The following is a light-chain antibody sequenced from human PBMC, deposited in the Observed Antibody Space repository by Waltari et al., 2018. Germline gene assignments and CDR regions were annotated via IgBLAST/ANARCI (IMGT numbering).Light chain of an antibody. CDR2: DVS. J-gene: IGLJ2*01. CDR1: SSDVGGYNY. Sequence: QSALTQPRSVSGSPGQSVTISCTGTSSDVGGYNYVSWYQQHPGKAPKLMRYDVSKRPSGVPDRFSGSKSGNTASLTISGLQAEDEADYYCCSYAGSYTGVFGGGTKLTVL. V-gene: IGLV2-11*01. CDR3: CSYAGSYTGV.